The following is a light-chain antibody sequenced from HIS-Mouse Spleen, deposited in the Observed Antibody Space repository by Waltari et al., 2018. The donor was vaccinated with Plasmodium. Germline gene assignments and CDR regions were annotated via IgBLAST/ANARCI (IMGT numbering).Light chain of an antibody. CDR3: YSTDSSGNHRV. Sequence: SYELTQPPSVSVSPGQTARITCSGAALPKKYAYWYQPQSGQAPVVVIYEDSKRPSGIPGRLSGSSSGTMATLTISGAQVEDEADYYCYSTDSSGNHRVFGGGTKLTVL. CDR1: ALPKKY. CDR2: EDS. V-gene: IGLV3-10*01. J-gene: IGLJ3*02.